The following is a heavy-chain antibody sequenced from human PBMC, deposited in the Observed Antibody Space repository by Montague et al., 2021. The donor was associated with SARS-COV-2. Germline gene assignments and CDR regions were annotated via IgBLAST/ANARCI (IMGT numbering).Heavy chain of an antibody. CDR1: GDSINNYY. CDR3: ARLSGYNPFDAFDI. J-gene: IGHJ3*02. CDR2: TFYSEST. D-gene: IGHD5-24*01. Sequence: SETLSLTCTVSGDSINNYYWSWIRQHPGKGLEWIGNTFYSESTMYNPSLKSRVTISADTSKSQFSLNLSSVTAADPAVYFCARLSGYNPFDAFDIWGPGTMVTVSS. V-gene: IGHV4-59*01.